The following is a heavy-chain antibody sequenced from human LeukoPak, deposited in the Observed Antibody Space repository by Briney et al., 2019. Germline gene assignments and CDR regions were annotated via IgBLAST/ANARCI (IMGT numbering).Heavy chain of an antibody. D-gene: IGHD4-11*01. V-gene: IGHV3-74*03. CDR3: VRDRETTVTTLDF. CDR1: GFAFSRND. Sequence: GGSLRLSCAASGFAFSRNDMFWVRQAPGKGLVWVSRISGDGSSTTYADSVKGRFTISRDNAKNTLYLQMSSLRAEDTAVYYCVRDRETTVTTLDFWGQGTVVTVSS. J-gene: IGHJ4*02. CDR2: ISGDGSST.